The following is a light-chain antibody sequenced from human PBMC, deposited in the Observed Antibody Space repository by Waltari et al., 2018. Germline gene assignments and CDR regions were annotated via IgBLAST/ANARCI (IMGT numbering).Light chain of an antibody. CDR2: CAS. CDR3: QQYNSWPT. Sequence: IVMTQSPATLSVSPGERATLSCRASQSVSSNLAWYQQKPGQAPRLLIYCASTRATGIPARFSGSGSGTEFTRTISSMHSEDFAVYYCQQYNSWPTFGQGTKVEIK. J-gene: IGKJ1*01. V-gene: IGKV3-15*01. CDR1: QSVSSN.